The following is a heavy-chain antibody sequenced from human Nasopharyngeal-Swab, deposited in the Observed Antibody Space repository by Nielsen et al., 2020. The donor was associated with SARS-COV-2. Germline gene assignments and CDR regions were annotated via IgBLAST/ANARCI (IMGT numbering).Heavy chain of an antibody. CDR2: IYSGGST. CDR1: GFTVSTNY. J-gene: IGHJ4*02. V-gene: IGHV3-53*01. Sequence: GESLKISCAASGFTVSTNYMSWVRQAPGKGLEWVSVIYSGGSTYYADSVKGRFTISRDNSKNTLYLQMNSLRAEDTAVYYCAREGLGNDFDYWGQGTLVTVSS. CDR3: AREGLGNDFDY. D-gene: IGHD5-12*01.